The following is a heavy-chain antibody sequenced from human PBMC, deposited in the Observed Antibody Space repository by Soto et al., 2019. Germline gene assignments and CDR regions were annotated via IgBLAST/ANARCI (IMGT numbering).Heavy chain of an antibody. CDR3: ASPRPGIAVAGTQYYYYYYGMDV. V-gene: IGHV1-18*01. CDR2: ISAYNGNT. Sequence: VASGKVSCKASGYTFTSYGISWVRQAPGQGLEWMGWISAYNGNTNYAQKLQGRVTMTTDTSTSTAYMELRSLRSDDTAVYYCASPRPGIAVAGTQYYYYYYGMDVWGQGTTVTVSS. CDR1: GYTFTSYG. J-gene: IGHJ6*02. D-gene: IGHD6-19*01.